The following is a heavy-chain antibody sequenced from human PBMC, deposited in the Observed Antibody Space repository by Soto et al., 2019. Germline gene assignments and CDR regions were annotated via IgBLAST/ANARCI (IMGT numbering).Heavy chain of an antibody. Sequence: SVKVSCKASGGTFSRYTITWVRQAPGEGLEWMGGITPMFGTPNYAQKFQGRVTITADESTSTAYMELSSLRSEDTAMYYCARDGTLYDSSAYYYLYWGQGTLVTVSS. D-gene: IGHD3-22*01. CDR1: GGTFSRYT. V-gene: IGHV1-69*13. CDR2: ITPMFGTP. CDR3: ARDGTLYDSSAYYYLY. J-gene: IGHJ4*02.